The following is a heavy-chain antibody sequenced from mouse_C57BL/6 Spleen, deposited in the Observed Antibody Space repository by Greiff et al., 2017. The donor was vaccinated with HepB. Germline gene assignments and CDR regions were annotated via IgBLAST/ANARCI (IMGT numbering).Heavy chain of an antibody. D-gene: IGHD1-1*01. Sequence: EVKLMESGEGLVKPGGSLKLSCAASGFTFSSYAMSWVRQTPEKRLEWVAYISSGGDYIYYADTVKGRFTISRDNARNTLYLQMSSLKSEDTAMYYCTREGYVTTVVATVDYWGQGTSVTVSS. CDR2: ISSGGDYI. CDR1: GFTFSSYA. V-gene: IGHV5-9-1*02. CDR3: TREGYVTTVVATVDY. J-gene: IGHJ4*01.